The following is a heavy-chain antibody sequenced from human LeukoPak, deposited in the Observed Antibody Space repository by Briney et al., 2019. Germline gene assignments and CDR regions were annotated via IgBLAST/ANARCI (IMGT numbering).Heavy chain of an antibody. V-gene: IGHV3-21*05. CDR2: ISGSSSYT. Sequence: GSLRLSCSASGFTFRSYAVHWVRQAPGKGLEWVSYISGSSSYTNYADSVKGRFTISRDNAKNSLYLQMNSLRAEDTAVYYCARGNAIDYWGQGTLVTVSS. CDR1: GFTFRSYA. CDR3: ARGNAIDY. J-gene: IGHJ4*02. D-gene: IGHD2-2*01.